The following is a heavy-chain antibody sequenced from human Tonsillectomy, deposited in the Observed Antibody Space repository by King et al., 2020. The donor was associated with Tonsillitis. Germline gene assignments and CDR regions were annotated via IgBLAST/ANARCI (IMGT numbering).Heavy chain of an antibody. J-gene: IGHJ4*02. CDR2: IKEDGSEK. D-gene: IGHD3-10*01. V-gene: IGHV3-7*01. CDR3: TKGGRNAYGN. CDR1: GFTFSNFW. Sequence: DVQLVESGGGLVQPGGSLTLSCAASGFTFSNFWMSWVRQAPGKGLEWVANIKEDGSEKYYMDSVKGRFTISRDTAKKSLFLQMNSLRVEDTAVYYCTKGGRNAYGNWRQGILVTVSS.